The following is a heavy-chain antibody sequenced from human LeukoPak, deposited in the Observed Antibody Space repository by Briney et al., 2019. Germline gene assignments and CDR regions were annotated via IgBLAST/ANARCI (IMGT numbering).Heavy chain of an antibody. CDR1: GGTFSSYA. J-gene: IGHJ4*02. D-gene: IGHD5-18*01. CDR2: IIPILGIA. CDR3: ARGVAAMEGGGY. V-gene: IGHV1-69*04. Sequence: ASVXVSCKASGGTFSSYAISWVRQAPGQGXEWMGRIIPILGIANYAQKFQGRVTITADKSTSTAYMELSSLRSEDTAVYYCARGVAAMEGGGYWGQGTLVTVSS.